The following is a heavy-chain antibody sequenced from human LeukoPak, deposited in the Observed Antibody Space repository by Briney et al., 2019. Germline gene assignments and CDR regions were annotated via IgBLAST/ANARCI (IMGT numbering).Heavy chain of an antibody. V-gene: IGHV3-7*01. CDR2: IKQDGSEK. CDR1: GFTFSSYW. Sequence: GGSLRPSCAASGFTFSSYWMSWVRQAPGKGLEWVANIKQDGSEKYYVDSVKGRFTISRNNAKNSLYLQMNSLGAEDTAVYYCARDDRQSSMGCWGQGTLVTVSS. J-gene: IGHJ4*02. CDR3: ARDDRQSSMGC. D-gene: IGHD2-2*01.